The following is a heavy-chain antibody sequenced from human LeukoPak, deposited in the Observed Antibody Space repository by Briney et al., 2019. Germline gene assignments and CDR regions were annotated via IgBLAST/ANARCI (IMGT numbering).Heavy chain of an antibody. CDR2: IYHSGST. D-gene: IGHD6-6*01. Sequence: SETLSLTRTVSGGSISSYYWGWIRQPPGKGLEWIGSIYHSGSTYYNPSLKSRVTISVDTSKNQFSLKLSSVTAADTAVYYCARHRYGIAAPGAAYWGQGTLVTVSS. CDR1: GGSISSYY. V-gene: IGHV4-38-2*02. CDR3: ARHRYGIAAPGAAY. J-gene: IGHJ4*02.